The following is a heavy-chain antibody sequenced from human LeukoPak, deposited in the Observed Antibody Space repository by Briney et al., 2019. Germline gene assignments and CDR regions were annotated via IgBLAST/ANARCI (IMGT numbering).Heavy chain of an antibody. V-gene: IGHV4-38-2*02. D-gene: IGHD5-18*01. Sequence: SETLSLTCTVSGYSISSGYYWSWIRQPPGKGLEWIGEINHSGSTNYNPSLKSRVTISVDTSKNQFSLKLSSVTAADTAVYYCARGQGYSYGYEWFDPWGQGTLVTVSS. J-gene: IGHJ5*02. CDR3: ARGQGYSYGYEWFDP. CDR1: GYSISSGYY. CDR2: INHSGST.